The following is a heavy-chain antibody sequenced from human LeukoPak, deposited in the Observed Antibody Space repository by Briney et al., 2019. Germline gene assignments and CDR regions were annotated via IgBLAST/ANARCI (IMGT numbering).Heavy chain of an antibody. CDR1: GYTFTSYD. CDR3: ARNRIAARPGNWFDP. CDR2: INPNSGGT. D-gene: IGHD6-6*01. J-gene: IGHJ5*02. Sequence: ASVKVSCKASGYTFTSYDINWVRQATGQGLEWMGWINPNSGGTNYAQKFQGRVTMTRDTSISTAYMELSRLRSDDTAVYYCARNRIAARPGNWFDPWGQGTLVTVSS. V-gene: IGHV1-2*02.